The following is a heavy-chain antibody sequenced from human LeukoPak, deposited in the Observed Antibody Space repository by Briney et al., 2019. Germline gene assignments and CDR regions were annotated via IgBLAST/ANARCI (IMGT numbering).Heavy chain of an antibody. J-gene: IGHJ1*01. Sequence: GASVKVSCKASGYTFTDHSLYWVRQAPGQGLEWVGWVNTNSGATSYAQRFQGRVTMTRDTSINTAYMELNRLTSEDTAVYYCSRDSVDSSGQGDLQHWGQGTLVSVSS. CDR2: VNTNSGAT. CDR1: GYTFTDHS. CDR3: SRDSVDSSGQGDLQH. V-gene: IGHV1-2*02. D-gene: IGHD3-22*01.